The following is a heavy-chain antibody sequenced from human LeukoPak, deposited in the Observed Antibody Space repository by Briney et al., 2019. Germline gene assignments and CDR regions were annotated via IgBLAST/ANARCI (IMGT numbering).Heavy chain of an antibody. CDR3: ARLWSGDYYFAY. V-gene: IGHV4-39*01. CDR1: GGSISSSSYY. Sequence: PSETLSLTCTVSGGSISSSSYYWGWIRQPPGKGLEWIGTIYYSGTTYYNSSLKSRVTISADTSKKHFSLRLSSVTAADTAVYYCARLWSGDYYFAYWGQGTLDTVSS. J-gene: IGHJ4*02. CDR2: IYYSGTT. D-gene: IGHD3-3*01.